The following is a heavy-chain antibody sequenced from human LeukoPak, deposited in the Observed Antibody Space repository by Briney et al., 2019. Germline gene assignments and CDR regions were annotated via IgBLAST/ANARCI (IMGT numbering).Heavy chain of an antibody. CDR1: GFTFSSYW. CDR3: AREGGSYSNYFDY. CDR2: IYSDGIST. V-gene: IGHV3-74*01. J-gene: IGHJ4*02. Sequence: GGSLRPSCAASGFTFSSYWMHWVRQAPGKGLVWVSRIYSDGISTSYADSVKGRFTISRDNAKNTLYLQMNSLKAEDTAIYYCAREGGSYSNYFDYWGQGALVTVSS. D-gene: IGHD1-26*01.